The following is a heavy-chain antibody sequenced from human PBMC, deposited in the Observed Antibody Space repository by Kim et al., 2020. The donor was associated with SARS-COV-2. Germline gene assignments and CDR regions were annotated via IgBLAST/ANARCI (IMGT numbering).Heavy chain of an antibody. CDR3: ARGRITMVQGLYYFDY. J-gene: IGHJ4*02. CDR2: IKQDGSEK. V-gene: IGHV3-7*01. D-gene: IGHD3-10*01. CDR1: GFTFSSYW. Sequence: GGSLRLSCAASGFTFSSYWMSWVRQAPGKGLEWVANIKQDGSEKYYVDSVKGRFTISRDNAKNSLYLQMNSLRAEDTAVYYCARGRITMVQGLYYFDYWGQGTLVTVSS.